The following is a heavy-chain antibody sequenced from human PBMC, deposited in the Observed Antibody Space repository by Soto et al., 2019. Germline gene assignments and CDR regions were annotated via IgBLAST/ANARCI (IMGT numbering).Heavy chain of an antibody. CDR1: GFTVSSNY. V-gene: IGHV3-53*02. J-gene: IGHJ6*02. CDR3: AIGVGPSYYYYGMDV. Sequence: EVQLVETGGGLIQPGGSLRLSCAASGFTVSSNYMSWVRQAPGKGLEWVSVIYSGGSTYYADSVKGRFTISRDNSKNTLYLQMNSLRAEDTAVYYCAIGVGPSYYYYGMDVWGQGTTVTVSS. CDR2: IYSGGST.